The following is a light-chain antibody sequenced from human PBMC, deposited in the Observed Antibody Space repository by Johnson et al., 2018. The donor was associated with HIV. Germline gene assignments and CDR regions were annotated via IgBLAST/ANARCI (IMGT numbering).Light chain of an antibody. CDR2: DNH. V-gene: IGLV1-51*01. Sequence: HSVLTQPPSVSAAPGQKVTISCSGSSSNIGKNYVSWYQQLPGTAPKLLIFDNHKRPSGIPDRFSGSKSGTSATLGITGLQTGDEADYYCGTWDSGLGAVYVFGPGTKVTVL. J-gene: IGLJ1*01. CDR3: GTWDSGLGAVYV. CDR1: SSNIGKNY.